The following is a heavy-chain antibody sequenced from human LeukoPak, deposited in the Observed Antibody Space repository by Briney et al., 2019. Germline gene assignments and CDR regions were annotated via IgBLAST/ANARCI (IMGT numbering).Heavy chain of an antibody. CDR1: GFVFTIYT. J-gene: IGHJ4*02. CDR3: VKDFGRIRGTPDS. CDR2: IRGSGNGFSI. Sequence: GGSLRLSCSASGFVFTIYTMYWVRQAPGKGPEYVSTIRGSGNGFSIYYADSVKGRFTISRDDSKSILYLQMNGLRSEVTAVYYCVKDFGRIRGTPDSWGQGTLVTVSS. D-gene: IGHD3-3*01. V-gene: IGHV3-64D*06.